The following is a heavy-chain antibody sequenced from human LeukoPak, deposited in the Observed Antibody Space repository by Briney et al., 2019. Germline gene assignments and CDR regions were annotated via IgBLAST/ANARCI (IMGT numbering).Heavy chain of an antibody. D-gene: IGHD6-13*01. CDR1: GYTLTELS. CDR3: ATVHHGGWQQQGPFNY. J-gene: IGHJ4*02. V-gene: IGHV1-24*01. Sequence: ASVKVSCKVSGYTLTELSMHWVRQAPGKGLEWMGGFDPEDGETIYAQKFQGRVTMTEDTSTDTAYMELSSLRSEDTAVYYCATVHHGGWQQQGPFNYWGQGTLVTVSS. CDR2: FDPEDGET.